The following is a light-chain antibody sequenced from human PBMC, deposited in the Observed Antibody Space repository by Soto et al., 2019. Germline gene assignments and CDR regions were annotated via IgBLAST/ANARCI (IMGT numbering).Light chain of an antibody. CDR3: QQVKTYPRT. CDR1: QAVPNN. CDR2: EES. J-gene: IGKJ4*01. Sequence: DIHLTQSPSFLSASVGDSVTITCRPSQAVPNNMAWYKQKPGKPPKLLIYEESTLHSGVPSRFSGRKSGTQFTLTIDSLQPEDFATYYCQQVKTYPRTFGGGTKVEIK. V-gene: IGKV1-9*01.